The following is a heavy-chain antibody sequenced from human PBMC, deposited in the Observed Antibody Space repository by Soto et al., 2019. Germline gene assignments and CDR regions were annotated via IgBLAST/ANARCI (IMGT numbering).Heavy chain of an antibody. CDR3: AKTYDGSGQPSHWFAT. V-gene: IGHV1-2*02. D-gene: IGHD3-22*01. CDR2: INPKTGAT. Sequence: ASVKVSCKASGYTFIGYYVNWVRQAPGQGLEWMGWINPKTGATNYAQRFQGRVTLTRDTSITTAYMDLSSLRSDDTATYYCAKTYDGSGQPSHWFATWGQGTPVTVSS. CDR1: GYTFIGYY. J-gene: IGHJ5*02.